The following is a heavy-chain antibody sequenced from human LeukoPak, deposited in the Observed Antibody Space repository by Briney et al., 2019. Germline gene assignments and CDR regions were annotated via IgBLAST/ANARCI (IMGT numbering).Heavy chain of an antibody. D-gene: IGHD2-2*01. CDR1: GGTFSIYA. CDR2: IIPILGIA. Sequence: SVKVSCKASGGTFSIYAISWVRQAPGQGREWMGRIIPILGIANYAQKFQGRVTITADKSTSTAYMELSSLRSEDTAVYYCARGGSTSPADYYYGMDVWRQGTTVTVSS. CDR3: ARGGSTSPADYYYGMDV. J-gene: IGHJ6*02. V-gene: IGHV1-69*04.